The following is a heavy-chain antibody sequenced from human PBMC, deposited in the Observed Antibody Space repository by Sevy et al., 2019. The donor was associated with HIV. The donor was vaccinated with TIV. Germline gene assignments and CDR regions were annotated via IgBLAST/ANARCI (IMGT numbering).Heavy chain of an antibody. Sequence: GGSLRLSCAASGFTFSNYVMHWVRQAPGKGLEWVAVISYDGSNKYYADSVKGRFTISRDNSKNTLYLQMNSLRAEDTAVYYCAREGETMVRGVIYHYYYGMDVWGQGTTVTVSS. V-gene: IGHV3-30*03. CDR1: GFTFSNYV. CDR3: AREGETMVRGVIYHYYYGMDV. D-gene: IGHD3-10*01. CDR2: ISYDGSNK. J-gene: IGHJ6*02.